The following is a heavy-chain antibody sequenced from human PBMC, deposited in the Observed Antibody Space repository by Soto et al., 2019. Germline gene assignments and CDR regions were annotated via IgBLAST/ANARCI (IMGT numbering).Heavy chain of an antibody. CDR3: AGQTWSEPPPGMTYDYGMDV. D-gene: IGHD3-3*01. CDR2: IYYNGRT. Sequence: QVKLQESGPGLVKPSETLSLTCTVSGGSVSNGTYYWSWIRQPPGRGLEWIGFIYYNGRTKYKPTVERRVAISMGTSKNLCALKLPSVSAADTAIYFCAGQTWSEPPPGMTYDYGMDVWGQGTTVTVSS. J-gene: IGHJ6*02. CDR1: GGSVSNGTYY. V-gene: IGHV4-61*01.